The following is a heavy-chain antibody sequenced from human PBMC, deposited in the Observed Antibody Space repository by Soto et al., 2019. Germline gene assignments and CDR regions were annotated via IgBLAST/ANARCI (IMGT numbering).Heavy chain of an antibody. D-gene: IGHD4-17*01. V-gene: IGHV3-7*01. CDR1: GFTFSSFW. J-gene: IGHJ6*03. CDR2: IKQDGSEK. CDR3: ARRDYGDYGESQDYYYMDV. Sequence: GGSLRLSCAASGFTFSSFWMSWVRQAQGKGLEWVANIKQDGSEKYYVDSVKGRFTISRDNAKNSLYLQMNSLRAEDTAVYYCARRDYGDYGESQDYYYMDVWGKGTTVTVSS.